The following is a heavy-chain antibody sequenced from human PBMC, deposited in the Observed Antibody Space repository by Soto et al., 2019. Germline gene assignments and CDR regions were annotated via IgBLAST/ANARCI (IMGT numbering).Heavy chain of an antibody. CDR1: GGSIGGSNYF. CDR2: IYSSGST. Sequence: PSETLSLTCTVSGGSIGGSNYFWGWIRQSPGTGLEWLGTIYSSGSTYYNPSLKSRITMSLDTSKNQFSLNLGSVTAADTAFYYFTRRRFCGRGVTTMDVWGPGTTVTVSS. V-gene: IGHV4-39*01. CDR3: TRRRFCGRGVTTMDV. D-gene: IGHD3-10*01. J-gene: IGHJ6*02.